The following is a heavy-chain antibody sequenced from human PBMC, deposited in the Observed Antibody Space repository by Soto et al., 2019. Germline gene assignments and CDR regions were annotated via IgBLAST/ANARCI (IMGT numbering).Heavy chain of an antibody. D-gene: IGHD1-26*01. CDR2: ISGSGGST. V-gene: IGHV3-23*01. Sequence: GGSLRLSCAASGFTFSSYAMSWVRQAPGKGLEWVSAISGSGGSTYYADSVKGRFTISRDNSKNTLYLQMNSLRAEDTAVYYCARTAGEEYSGSYSASYFDYWGQGTLVTVSS. CDR1: GFTFSSYA. J-gene: IGHJ4*02. CDR3: ARTAGEEYSGSYSASYFDY.